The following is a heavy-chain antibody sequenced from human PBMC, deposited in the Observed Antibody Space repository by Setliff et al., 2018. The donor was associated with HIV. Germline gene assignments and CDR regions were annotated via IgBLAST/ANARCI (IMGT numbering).Heavy chain of an antibody. CDR3: ARGPGTPQITMVRGFYLDV. CDR1: GGSISSGSYY. D-gene: IGHD3-10*01. J-gene: IGHJ6*03. Sequence: TLSLTCTVSGGSISSGSYYWSWIRQPAGKGLEWIGHIYTSGSTNYNSSLKSRLTISVDTSKNQVSLKLNSLTAADTAVYYCARGPGTPQITMVRGFYLDVWGKGTTVTVSS. V-gene: IGHV4-61*09. CDR2: IYTSGST.